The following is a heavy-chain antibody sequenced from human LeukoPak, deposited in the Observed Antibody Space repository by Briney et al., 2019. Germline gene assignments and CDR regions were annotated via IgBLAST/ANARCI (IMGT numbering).Heavy chain of an antibody. D-gene: IGHD1-26*01. CDR1: GGTFSSYA. CDR2: IIPIFGTA. V-gene: IGHV1-69*13. Sequence: SVTVSCKASGGTFSSYAISWVRQAPGQGLEWMGGIIPIFGTANYAQKFQGRVTITADESTSTAYMELSSLRSEDTAVYYCAMGVGSGSYYVFSAFDIWGQGTMVTVSS. CDR3: AMGVGSGSYYVFSAFDI. J-gene: IGHJ3*02.